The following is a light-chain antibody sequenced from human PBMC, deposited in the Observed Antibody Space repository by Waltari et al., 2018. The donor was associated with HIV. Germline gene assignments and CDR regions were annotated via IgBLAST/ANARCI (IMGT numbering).Light chain of an antibody. Sequence: QSALTQPASMSGSPGQSITISCTGTSSAVGAFNYFSWYQQHPGKAPKLIIFEVSSRPSGVSNRFSGSKSDSTASLTISGLQAEDEADYYCSSYTMDSYVFGTGTKVTVL. CDR1: SSAVGAFNY. CDR3: SSYTMDSYV. CDR2: EVS. V-gene: IGLV2-14*03. J-gene: IGLJ1*01.